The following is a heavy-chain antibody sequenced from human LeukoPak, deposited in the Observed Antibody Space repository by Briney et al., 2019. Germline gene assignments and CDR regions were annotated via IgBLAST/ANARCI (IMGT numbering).Heavy chain of an antibody. CDR2: INPYNGET. J-gene: IGHJ5*02. D-gene: IGHD3-10*01. CDR3: ARSGFGSGISFDL. CDR1: GYSFTSFA. Sequence: ASVKVSCKASGYSFTSFAISWVRQAPGQGLEWMGWINPYNGETNYAQKFQGRVTMTRDTSITTAYMELSSLRSEDTAVYYCARSGFGSGISFDLWGQGTLVTVSS. V-gene: IGHV1-8*01.